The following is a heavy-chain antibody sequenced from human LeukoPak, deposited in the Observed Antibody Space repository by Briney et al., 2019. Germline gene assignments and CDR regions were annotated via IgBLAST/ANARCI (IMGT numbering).Heavy chain of an antibody. CDR3: ARGPRKRILRYFDWLLEGFSDY. CDR1: GGSFSGYY. D-gene: IGHD3-9*01. CDR2: INHSGST. J-gene: IGHJ4*02. V-gene: IGHV4-34*01. Sequence: SETLSLTCAVYGGSFSGYYWGWIRQPPGKGLEWIGEINHSGSTNYNPSLKSRVTISVDTSKNQFSLKLSSVTAADTAVYYCARGPRKRILRYFDWLLEGFSDYWGQGTLVTVSS.